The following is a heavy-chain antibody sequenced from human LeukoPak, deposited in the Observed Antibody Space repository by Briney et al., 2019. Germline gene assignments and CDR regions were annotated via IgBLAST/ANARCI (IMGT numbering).Heavy chain of an antibody. D-gene: IGHD3-3*01. CDR3: ARDPVFGVAQSDY. Sequence: PGGSLRLSCAASGFTLSNYWMSWVRQAPGKGLEWVANIKQDGSEKYYVDSVKGRFAISRDNAKNSLYLQMNSLRAEDTAVYYCARDPVFGVAQSDYWGQGTLVTVSS. CDR2: IKQDGSEK. J-gene: IGHJ4*02. CDR1: GFTLSNYW. V-gene: IGHV3-7*01.